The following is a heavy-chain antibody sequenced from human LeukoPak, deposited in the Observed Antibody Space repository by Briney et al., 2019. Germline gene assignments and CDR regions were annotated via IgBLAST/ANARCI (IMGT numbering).Heavy chain of an antibody. Sequence: GGSLRLSCAASGFTFINYAMIWVRLAPGRGLEWVSAILVSNSPYYGDSVKGRFTISRDNSENMLYLQMNSLRDEDTALYYCARARIEVSGTGAFDIWGHGTMVTVSS. D-gene: IGHD6-19*01. CDR2: ILVSNSP. CDR3: ARARIEVSGTGAFDI. J-gene: IGHJ3*02. CDR1: GFTFINYA. V-gene: IGHV3-23*01.